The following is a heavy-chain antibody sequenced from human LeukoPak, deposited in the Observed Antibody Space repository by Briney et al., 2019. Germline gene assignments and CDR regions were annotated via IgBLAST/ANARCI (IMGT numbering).Heavy chain of an antibody. J-gene: IGHJ4*02. CDR2: ISFDGNNK. CDR1: GFTFRSYG. CDR3: AKDISGGDCPDY. Sequence: GGSLRLSCAASGFTFRSYGMHWVRQAPGKGLEWVAVISFDGNNKYYADSVKGRFTISRDNSKNTLYLQMNSLRAEDTAVYYCAKDISGGDCPDYWGQGTLVTVSS. D-gene: IGHD2-21*02. V-gene: IGHV3-30*18.